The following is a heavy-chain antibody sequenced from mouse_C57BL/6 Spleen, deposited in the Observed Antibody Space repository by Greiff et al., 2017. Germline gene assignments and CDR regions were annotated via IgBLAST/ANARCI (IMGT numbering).Heavy chain of an antibody. D-gene: IGHD1-1*01. CDR2: IWTGGGT. CDR1: GFSLTSYA. V-gene: IGHV2-9-1*01. J-gene: IGHJ1*03. CDR3: ARKYYGSSYVHWYFEV. Sequence: QVQLQQSGPGLVAPSQSLSITCTVSGFSLTSYAISWVRQPPGKGLEWLGVIWTGGGTNYNSALKSRLSISKDNSKSQVFLKMNRLQTDDTARYYCARKYYGSSYVHWYFEVWGTGTTVTVSS.